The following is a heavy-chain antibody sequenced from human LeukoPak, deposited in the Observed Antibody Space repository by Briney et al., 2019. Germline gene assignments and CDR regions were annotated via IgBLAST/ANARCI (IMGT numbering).Heavy chain of an antibody. J-gene: IGHJ3*02. Sequence: SETLSLTCAVSGGSISSSQWWSWVRQPPGKGLEWIGEIYHSGSTNYNPSLKSRVTISVGKSKNQFSLKLSSVTAADTAVYYCARAVTTVDDAFDIWGQGTMVTVSS. CDR2: IYHSGST. V-gene: IGHV4-4*02. CDR1: GGSISSSQW. D-gene: IGHD4-23*01. CDR3: ARAVTTVDDAFDI.